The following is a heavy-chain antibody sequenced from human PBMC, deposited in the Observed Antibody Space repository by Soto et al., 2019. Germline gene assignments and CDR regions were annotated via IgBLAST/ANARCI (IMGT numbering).Heavy chain of an antibody. CDR3: ASNDEDSSGYRD. CDR2: IYYSGST. D-gene: IGHD3-22*01. V-gene: IGHV4-30-4*01. J-gene: IGHJ4*02. CDR1: GGSISSGDYY. Sequence: SETLSLTCTVSGGSISSGDYYWSWTRQPPGKGLEWIGYIYYSGSTYYNPSLKSRVTISVDTSKNQFSLKLSSVTAADTAVYYCASNDEDSSGYRDWGQGTLVTVSS.